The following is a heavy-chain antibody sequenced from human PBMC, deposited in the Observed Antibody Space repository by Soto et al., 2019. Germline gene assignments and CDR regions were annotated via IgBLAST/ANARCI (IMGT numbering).Heavy chain of an antibody. V-gene: IGHV1-69*12. J-gene: IGHJ5*02. D-gene: IGHD2-2*01. CDR2: IIPIFGTA. CDR1: GGTFSSYA. Sequence: QVQLVQSGAEVKKPGSSVKVSCKASGGTFSSYAISWVRQAPGQGLEWMGGIIPIFGTANYAQKFQGRVTITADESRSTAYMELSSLRSEDTAVYYCARDEDLGYCISTSFSLCGAWGQGTLVTVSS. CDR3: ARDEDLGYCISTSFSLCGA.